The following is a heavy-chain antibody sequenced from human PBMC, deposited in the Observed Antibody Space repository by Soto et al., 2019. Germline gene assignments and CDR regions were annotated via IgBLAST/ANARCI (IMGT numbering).Heavy chain of an antibody. V-gene: IGHV4-59*08. CDR1: GGSISSDY. D-gene: IGHD3-10*01. CDR3: ARQAGTGSGSSLGY. J-gene: IGHJ4*02. Sequence: QVQLQESGPRLVKPSETVSLTCTVSGGSISSDYWSWIRQPPGKGLEWIGYIYYNGSTKYNPSLKSRVTISVDTSKNQFSLKLTSVTAADTAVYYCARQAGTGSGSSLGYWGQGTLVTVSS. CDR2: IYYNGST.